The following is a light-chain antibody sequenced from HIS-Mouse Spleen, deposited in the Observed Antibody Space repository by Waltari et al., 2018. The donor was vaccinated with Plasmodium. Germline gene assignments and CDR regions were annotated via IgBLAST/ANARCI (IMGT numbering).Light chain of an antibody. J-gene: IGLJ3*02. CDR3: YSTDSSGNHRV. CDR1: ALPKKY. CDR2: EYS. Sequence: SYELTQPPSVSVSPGQTARITCSGDALPKKYAYWYQQKSGQAPVLVLYEYSKRPSGIPERCSGSSSGTMSTLTISGAQVEDEADYYCYSTDSSGNHRVFGGGTKLTVL. V-gene: IGLV3-10*01.